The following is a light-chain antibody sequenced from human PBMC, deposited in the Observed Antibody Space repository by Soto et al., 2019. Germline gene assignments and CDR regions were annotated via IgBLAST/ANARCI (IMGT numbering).Light chain of an antibody. CDR1: SSDIGAGYR. Sequence: QSALTQPASVSGAPGERVTISCTGSSSDIGAGYRVRWYQQVPGTAPKLLIYDNTNRPSGVSVRFSGSKSGTSASLAISGLQAEDEADYYCQSFDKYLSAVVFGGGTKLTVL. V-gene: IGLV1-40*01. CDR3: QSFDKYLSAVV. J-gene: IGLJ2*01. CDR2: DNT.